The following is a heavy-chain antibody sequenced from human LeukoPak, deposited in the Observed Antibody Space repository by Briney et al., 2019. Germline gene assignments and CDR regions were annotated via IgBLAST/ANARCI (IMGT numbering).Heavy chain of an antibody. J-gene: IGHJ4*02. Sequence: GGSLRLSCAASGFTFSSYAMIWVRQAPGKGLEWVSAISGSGGSTYYADSVKGRFTISRDNSKNTLYLQMNSLRAEDTAVYYCAKGHEAHYYDSSGYYWNFDYWGQGTLVTVSS. CDR1: GFTFSSYA. D-gene: IGHD3-22*01. V-gene: IGHV3-23*01. CDR3: AKGHEAHYYDSSGYYWNFDY. CDR2: ISGSGGST.